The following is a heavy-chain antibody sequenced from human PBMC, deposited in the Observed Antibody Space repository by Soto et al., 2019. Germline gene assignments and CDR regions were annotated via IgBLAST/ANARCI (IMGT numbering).Heavy chain of an antibody. Sequence: EVQLLESGGGLVQPGGSLRVSCAASGFTFRNYAMTWVRQAPGKGLEWISAISGDSGGADYADSVKGRFTVSRDNSKNTLYLQMNSLRAEDTAMYYCAMYSNGDYIGAFDFWGQVAMVTVSS. CDR1: GFTFRNYA. CDR3: AMYSNGDYIGAFDF. D-gene: IGHD4-17*01. V-gene: IGHV3-23*01. J-gene: IGHJ3*01. CDR2: ISGDSGGA.